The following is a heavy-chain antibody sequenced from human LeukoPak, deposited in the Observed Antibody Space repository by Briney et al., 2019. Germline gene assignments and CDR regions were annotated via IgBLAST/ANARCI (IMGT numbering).Heavy chain of an antibody. CDR1: GFTFSSYA. CDR3: ARGRYSSGRTYFDY. Sequence: GGSLRLSCAASGFTFSSYAMHWVRQAPGKGLEWVAVISYDGSNKYYADSVKGRFTISRDNSKNTLYLQMNSLRAEDTAVYYCARGRYSSGRTYFDYWGQGTLVTVSS. J-gene: IGHJ4*02. CDR2: ISYDGSNK. D-gene: IGHD6-19*01. V-gene: IGHV3-30-3*01.